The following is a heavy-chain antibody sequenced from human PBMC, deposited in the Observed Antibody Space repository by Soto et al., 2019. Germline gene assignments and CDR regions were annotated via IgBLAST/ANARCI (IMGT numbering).Heavy chain of an antibody. D-gene: IGHD4-17*01. CDR2: IYYSRSA. CDR3: ARRYGDCFDF. V-gene: IGHV4-59*08. Sequence: QVQLQESGPGLVKPSETLSLTCTVSGCSISSYYWSWIRQPPGKGLEWIGYIYYSRSANYNPSLQRRVTIPVDPYKHPFSLLLSSVTAADTDVYSCARRYGDCFDFWDQRNLVPVSS. CDR1: GCSISSYY. J-gene: IGHJ4*02.